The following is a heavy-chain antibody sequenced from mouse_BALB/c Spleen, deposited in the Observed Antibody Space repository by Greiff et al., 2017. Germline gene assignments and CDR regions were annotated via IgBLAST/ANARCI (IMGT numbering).Heavy chain of an antibody. CDR3: ASDRYDYAMDY. Sequence: EVHLVESGGGLVKPGGSLKLSCAASGFTFSSYTMSWVRQTPEKRLEWVATISSGGGNTYYPDSVKGRFTISRDNAKNNLYLQMSSLRSEDTALYYCASDRYDYAMDYWGQGTSVTVSS. CDR1: GFTFSSYT. D-gene: IGHD2-14*01. V-gene: IGHV5-9*03. CDR2: ISSGGGNT. J-gene: IGHJ4*01.